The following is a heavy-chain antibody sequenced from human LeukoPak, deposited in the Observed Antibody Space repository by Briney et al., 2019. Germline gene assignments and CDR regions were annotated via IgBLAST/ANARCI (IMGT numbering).Heavy chain of an antibody. J-gene: IGHJ4*02. CDR1: GFTFSTSW. Sequence: GGSLRLSCATSGFTFSTSWMHWVRQTPGKGLVWVSRINTDGNTRDYADSVKGRFTISRDNAKNTLNLQMNSLRAEDMAVYYCARASGSYSFDYWGQGNLVTVSS. CDR2: INTDGNTR. D-gene: IGHD1-26*01. V-gene: IGHV3-74*01. CDR3: ARASGSYSFDY.